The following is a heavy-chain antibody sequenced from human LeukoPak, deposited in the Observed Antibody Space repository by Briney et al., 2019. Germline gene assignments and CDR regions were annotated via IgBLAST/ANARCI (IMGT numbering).Heavy chain of an antibody. CDR3: ARESSGYYPYFDY. D-gene: IGHD3-22*01. Sequence: GASVKVSCKASGYTFTSHFMHWVRQAPGQGLEWMGIINPRGGSTSYTQKFQGRVTMTRDTSTSTVYMELSSLRSEDTAVYYCARESSGYYPYFDYWGQGTLVTVSS. J-gene: IGHJ4*02. V-gene: IGHV1-46*01. CDR1: GYTFTSHF. CDR2: INPRGGST.